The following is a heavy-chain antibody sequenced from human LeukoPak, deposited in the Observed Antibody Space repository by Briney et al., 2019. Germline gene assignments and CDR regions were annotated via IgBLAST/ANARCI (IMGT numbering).Heavy chain of an antibody. J-gene: IGHJ5*02. Sequence: GGSLRLSCAASGFTFSSYVMHWVRQAPGKGLEWVAVISYDGSNKYHADSVKGRFTISRDNSKNTLYLQMNGLRPEDTAVYYCAKGNYYETSGYPNWFDPWGQGTLVTVSS. D-gene: IGHD3-22*01. CDR3: AKGNYYETSGYPNWFDP. CDR1: GFTFSSYV. CDR2: ISYDGSNK. V-gene: IGHV3-30*18.